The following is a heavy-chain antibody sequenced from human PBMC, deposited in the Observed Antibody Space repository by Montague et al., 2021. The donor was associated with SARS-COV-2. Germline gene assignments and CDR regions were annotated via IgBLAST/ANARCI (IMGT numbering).Heavy chain of an antibody. CDR2: IYSGGST. J-gene: IGHJ4*02. Sequence: SLRLSCAASGFTVSSNYMSWVRQAPGKGLEWVSVIYSGGSTYYAXSVKGRFTISRDNSKNTLYLQMNSLGAEDTAVYYCARIPYGDVIWGQGTLVTVSS. V-gene: IGHV3-53*01. CDR3: ARIPYGDVI. D-gene: IGHD2-21*01. CDR1: GFTVSSNY.